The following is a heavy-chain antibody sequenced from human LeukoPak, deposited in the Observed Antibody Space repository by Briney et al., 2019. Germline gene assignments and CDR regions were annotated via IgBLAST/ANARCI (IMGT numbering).Heavy chain of an antibody. Sequence: ASVKVSCKASGYTFTSYYIHWVRQAPGQGLEWMGIINPSGGSTTYAQKFQGRVTMTRDTSTSTVYMELNSLRSEDTAVYYRARDHYYDKSDHPTDQGGYWGQGTLVTVSS. CDR1: GYTFTSYY. J-gene: IGHJ4*02. CDR3: ARDHYYDKSDHPTDQGGY. V-gene: IGHV1-46*01. D-gene: IGHD3-22*01. CDR2: INPSGGST.